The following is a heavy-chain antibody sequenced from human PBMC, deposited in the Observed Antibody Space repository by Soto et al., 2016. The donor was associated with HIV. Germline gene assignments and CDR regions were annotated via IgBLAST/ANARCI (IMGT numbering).Heavy chain of an antibody. V-gene: IGHV1-2*02. J-gene: IGHJ4*02. CDR2: ILPNTGGT. Sequence: QVQLVQSGAEVKKSGASVKVSCTASGYTFSGYYMHWVRQAPGQGLEWMGWILPNTGGTKYAQNLQGRVTMTRNTSISTAYMEVTSLRSDDTAVYYCVSYGYWGQGTLVTVSS. CDR3: VSYGY. CDR1: GYTFSGYY. D-gene: IGHD3-16*01.